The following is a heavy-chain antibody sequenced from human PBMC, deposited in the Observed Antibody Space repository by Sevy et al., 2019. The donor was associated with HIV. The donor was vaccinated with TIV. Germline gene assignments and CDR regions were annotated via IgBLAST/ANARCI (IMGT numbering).Heavy chain of an antibody. CDR3: ARAGATIFGIVTMSFDV. D-gene: IGHD3-3*01. CDR1: GDRVSTNSAV. Sequence: SQTLSLTCAISGDRVSTNSAVWNCIRLSPSRGLQWLGRTYYRSKWYNDYSVSLKGRLTITPDTSKNQFSLHLKSVTADDTAVYFCARAGATIFGIVTMSFDVWGQGTLVTVSS. V-gene: IGHV6-1*01. CDR2: TYYRSKWYN. J-gene: IGHJ4*02.